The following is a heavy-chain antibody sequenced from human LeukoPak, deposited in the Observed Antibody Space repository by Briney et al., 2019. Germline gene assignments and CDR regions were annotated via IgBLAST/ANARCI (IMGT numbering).Heavy chain of an antibody. J-gene: IGHJ4*02. CDR1: GDSISSGGYY. CDR3: ARAVPYCSSTSCYRRFDY. Sequence: PSETLSLTCTVSGDSISSGGYYWSWIRQHPGKGLEWIGYIYYSGSTYYNPSLKSRVTISVDTSKNQFSLKLSSVTAADTAVYYCARAVPYCSSTSCYRRFDYWGQGTLVTVSS. D-gene: IGHD2-2*01. CDR2: IYYSGST. V-gene: IGHV4-31*03.